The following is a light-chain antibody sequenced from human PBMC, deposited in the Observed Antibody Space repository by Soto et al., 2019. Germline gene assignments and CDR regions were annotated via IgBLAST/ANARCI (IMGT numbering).Light chain of an antibody. CDR2: GAS. CDR3: QQYRA. J-gene: IGKJ1*01. V-gene: IGKV3-20*01. Sequence: EIVFTQSPGTLSLSPGERATLSCRASQSVSSSYLAWYQQKPGQAPRLLIYGASSRATGIPDRFSGSGSGTDFTLTISRLEPEDFAVYYCQQYRAFGQGTKV. CDR1: QSVSSSY.